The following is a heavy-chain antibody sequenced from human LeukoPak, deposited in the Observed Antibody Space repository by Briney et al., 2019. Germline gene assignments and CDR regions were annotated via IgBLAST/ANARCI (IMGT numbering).Heavy chain of an antibody. CDR3: ATGGRFYYDL. V-gene: IGHV3-33*01. CDR2: AYGDGTDK. J-gene: IGHJ4*02. Sequence: GGSLRLSCAAFGFTFNRYGMHWVRQAPGKGLEWVAVAYGDGTDKYYADSVEGRFTISKDLSQNRLYMQMNSLRAEDAAMYYCATGGRFYYDLWGQGTLVTVSS. CDR1: GFTFNRYG. D-gene: IGHD2-15*01.